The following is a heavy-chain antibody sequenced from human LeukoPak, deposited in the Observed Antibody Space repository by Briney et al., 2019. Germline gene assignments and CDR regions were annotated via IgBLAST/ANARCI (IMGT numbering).Heavy chain of an antibody. D-gene: IGHD2-2*01. J-gene: IGHJ6*03. V-gene: IGHV3-11*04. Sequence: GGSLRLSCAASGFTFSDYYMSWIRQAPGKGLEWVSYISSSGSTIYYADSVKGRFTISRDNAKNSLYLQMNSLRAEDTAVYYCASAFVVVPAAMDYYYMDVWGKGTTVTVSS. CDR1: GFTFSDYY. CDR2: ISSSGSTI. CDR3: ASAFVVVPAAMDYYYMDV.